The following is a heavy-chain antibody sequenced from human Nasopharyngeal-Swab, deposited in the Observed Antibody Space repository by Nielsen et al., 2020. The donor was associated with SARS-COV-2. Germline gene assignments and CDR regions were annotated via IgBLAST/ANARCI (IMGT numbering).Heavy chain of an antibody. CDR1: GFTFNYFG. D-gene: IGHD3-10*01. Sequence: GESLKISCAASGFTFNYFGMHWVRQAPGKGLEWVAILGYDGSSKYHADSVQGRFTISRDNAKNSLYLQMNSLRAEDAAVYYCARGRREIWSSGNDYGSGSFDNWGQGTLVTVSS. CDR3: ARGRREIWSSGNDYGSGSFDN. CDR2: LGYDGSSK. J-gene: IGHJ4*02. V-gene: IGHV3-33*08.